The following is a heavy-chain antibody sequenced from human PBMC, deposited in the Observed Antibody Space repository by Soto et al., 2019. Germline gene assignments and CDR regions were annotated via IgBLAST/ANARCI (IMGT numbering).Heavy chain of an antibody. J-gene: IGHJ6*02. D-gene: IGHD2-2*01. CDR2: ISYDGSTK. Sequence: QVQLVESGGGVVQPGRSLRLSCAASGFTFSIYGMHWVRQAPGKGLEWVALISYDGSTKFYADSVKGRFTISRDNSKSTLNLEMNSLSAEDTAVYFCSKGAKKYHYYNHGMDVWGQGTTVTVSS. CDR3: SKGAKKYHYYNHGMDV. CDR1: GFTFSIYG. V-gene: IGHV3-30*18.